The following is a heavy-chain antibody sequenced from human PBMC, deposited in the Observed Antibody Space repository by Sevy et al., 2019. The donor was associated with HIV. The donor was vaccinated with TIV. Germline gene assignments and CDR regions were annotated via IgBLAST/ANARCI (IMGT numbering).Heavy chain of an antibody. J-gene: IGHJ4*02. V-gene: IGHV1-2*06. Sequence: ASVKVSCKASGYTFTAYYVHWVRQAPGQGLEWMGRINPNSGGTNYAQKFQGRVTMTRDTSISTAYMELSGLRYDDTAVYHCARAYYYDSNAYYFDHWGQGTLVTVSS. CDR1: GYTFTAYY. CDR3: ARAYYYDSNAYYFDH. CDR2: INPNSGGT. D-gene: IGHD3-22*01.